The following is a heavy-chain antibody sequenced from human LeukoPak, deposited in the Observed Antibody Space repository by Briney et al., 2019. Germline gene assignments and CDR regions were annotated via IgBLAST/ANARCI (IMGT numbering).Heavy chain of an antibody. CDR2: ISGSGGST. CDR3: AKAELGVDTFFDY. V-gene: IGHV3-23*01. Sequence: GSLRLSCGASGFTFSSYAMSWVRQAPGKGLEWVSAISGSGGSTYYADSVKGRFTISRDNSKRTLFLQMNSLRAEDTAFYYCAKAELGVDTFFDYWGQGTLVTVSS. D-gene: IGHD3-3*01. CDR1: GFTFSSYA. J-gene: IGHJ4*02.